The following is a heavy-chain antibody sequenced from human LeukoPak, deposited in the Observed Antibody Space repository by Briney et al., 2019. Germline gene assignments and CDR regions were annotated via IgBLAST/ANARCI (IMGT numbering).Heavy chain of an antibody. D-gene: IGHD2-15*01. CDR3: ARDPGGERTFDY. Sequence: SVKVSCKASGFTFTSSAMQWVRQARGQRLEWIGWIVVGSGNTNYAQKFQERVTITRDMSTSTAYMELSSLRSEDTAVYYCARDPGGERTFDYWGQGTLVTVSS. J-gene: IGHJ4*02. CDR2: IVVGSGNT. CDR1: GFTFTSSA. V-gene: IGHV1-58*02.